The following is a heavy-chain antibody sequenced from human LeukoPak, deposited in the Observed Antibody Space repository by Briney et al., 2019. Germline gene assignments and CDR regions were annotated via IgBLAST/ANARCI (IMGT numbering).Heavy chain of an antibody. CDR2: IYYSGST. Sequence: PSETLSLTCAVSGGSISSGGYSWSWIRQPPGKGLEWIGYIYYSGSTYYNPSLKSRVSISVDTSKNQFSLKLSSVTAADTAVYYCAGCGGDCYYSFDYWGQGTLVTVSS. D-gene: IGHD2-21*02. CDR1: GGSISSGGYS. CDR3: AGCGGDCYYSFDY. J-gene: IGHJ4*02. V-gene: IGHV4-30-4*07.